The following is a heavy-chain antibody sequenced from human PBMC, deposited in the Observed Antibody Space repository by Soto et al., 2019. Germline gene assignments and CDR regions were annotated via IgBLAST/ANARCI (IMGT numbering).Heavy chain of an antibody. V-gene: IGHV5-51*01. CDR1: GYSFTSYW. J-gene: IGHJ6*02. Sequence: LGESLKISCKGSGYSFTSYWIGWVRQMPGKGLEWMGIIYPGDSDTRYSPSFQGQVTISADKSISTAYLQWSSLKASDTAMYYCARHGVAAAGTTSRYYYGMDVWGQGTTVTVSS. D-gene: IGHD6-13*01. CDR3: ARHGVAAAGTTSRYYYGMDV. CDR2: IYPGDSDT.